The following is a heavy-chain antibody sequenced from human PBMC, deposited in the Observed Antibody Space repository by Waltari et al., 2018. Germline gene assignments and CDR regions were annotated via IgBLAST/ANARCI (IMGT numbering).Heavy chain of an antibody. CDR2: IYYSGST. CDR3: ARQGPITLLGY. CDR1: GGSISSSSYY. Sequence: QLQLQESGPGLVKPSETLSLTCTVSGGSISSSSYYWGWIRQPPGKGLEWIGSIYYSGSTYYNPSLKSRVTISVDTSKNQFSLKLSSVTAADTAVYYCARQGPITLLGYWGQGTLVTVSS. J-gene: IGHJ4*02. D-gene: IGHD3-10*01. V-gene: IGHV4-39*01.